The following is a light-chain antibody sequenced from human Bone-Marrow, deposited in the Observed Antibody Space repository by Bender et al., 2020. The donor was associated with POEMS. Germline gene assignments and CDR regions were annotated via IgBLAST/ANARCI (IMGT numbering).Light chain of an antibody. Sequence: QSALTQPASVSGSLGQSITISCSGTSSDVGYCNYVAWYQQHPGKAPRLMIYDVSRRPSGVSHRFSASKSGNTASLTISGLQAEDEADYYCTSYTSTSTQVFGGGTKLTVL. CDR1: SSDVGYCNY. CDR2: DVS. V-gene: IGLV2-14*01. J-gene: IGLJ3*02. CDR3: TSYTSTSTQV.